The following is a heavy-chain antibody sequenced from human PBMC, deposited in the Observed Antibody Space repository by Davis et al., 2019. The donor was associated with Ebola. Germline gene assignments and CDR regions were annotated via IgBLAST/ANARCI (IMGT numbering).Heavy chain of an antibody. CDR1: GYTFASYD. D-gene: IGHD3-10*01. J-gene: IGHJ4*02. V-gene: IGHV1-8*01. CDR3: ARAPTWSQINYYCFDY. Sequence: ASVKVFCKASGYTFASYDINWVRQATGQGLEWMGWMNPNSGNTGYAQKFQGRVTMTRDTSISTAYMELSSLRSEDTAVYYCARAPTWSQINYYCFDYWGQGTLVTVSS. CDR2: MNPNSGNT.